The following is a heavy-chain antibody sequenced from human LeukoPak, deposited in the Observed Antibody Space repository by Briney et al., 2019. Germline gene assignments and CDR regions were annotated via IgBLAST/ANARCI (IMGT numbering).Heavy chain of an antibody. Sequence: PSGTLSLTCAVSGGSISSSNRWSWVRQPPGKGLEWIGEIYHSGSTNYNPSLKSRVTISVDKSKNQFSLKLSSVTAADTAVYYCARTYYDILTGYFYGMDVWGNGTTVTVSS. CDR1: GGSISSSNR. J-gene: IGHJ6*04. CDR2: IYHSGST. CDR3: ARTYYDILTGYFYGMDV. D-gene: IGHD3-9*01. V-gene: IGHV4-4*02.